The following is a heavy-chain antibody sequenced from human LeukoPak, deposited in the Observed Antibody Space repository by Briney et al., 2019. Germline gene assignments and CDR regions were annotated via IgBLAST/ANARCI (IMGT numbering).Heavy chain of an antibody. Sequence: GASVKVSCKASGGTFSSYAISWVRQAPGQGLEWMGGIIPIFGTANYAQKFQGRVTITADESTSTAYMELSSLRSEDTAVYYCARDPRGGSSGWYNYYGMDVWGQGTTVTVSS. D-gene: IGHD6-19*01. V-gene: IGHV1-69*13. CDR2: IIPIFGTA. J-gene: IGHJ6*02. CDR1: GGTFSSYA. CDR3: ARDPRGGSSGWYNYYGMDV.